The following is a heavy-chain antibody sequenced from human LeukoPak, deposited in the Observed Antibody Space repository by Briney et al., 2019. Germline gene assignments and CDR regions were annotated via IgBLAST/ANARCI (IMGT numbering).Heavy chain of an antibody. D-gene: IGHD3-22*01. CDR1: GFTFDDYG. J-gene: IGHJ6*03. Sequence: GGSLRLSCAASGFTFDDYGMSWGRQAPGKVLEWVSGINWNGDSTGYVESVKGRFTISRDNAKNSLYLQMNSLRAEDTALYYCARQRLIDYYYYYMDVWGKGTTVTVSS. CDR2: INWNGDST. V-gene: IGHV3-20*04. CDR3: ARQRLIDYYYYYMDV.